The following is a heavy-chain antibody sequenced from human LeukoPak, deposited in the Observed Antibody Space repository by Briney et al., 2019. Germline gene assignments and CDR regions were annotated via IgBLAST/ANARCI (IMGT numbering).Heavy chain of an antibody. CDR3: ARVFLTGTSIDAFDV. CDR1: GYTFTGYY. J-gene: IGHJ3*01. D-gene: IGHD1-20*01. CDR2: INPNSGGT. V-gene: IGHV1-2*02. Sequence: ASVEVSCKSSGYTFTGYYLHWVRQAPGQGLEWMGWINPNSGGTNFAPKFQGRVTMTRDTSINTAYVELSRLRSDDTAVYYCARVFLTGTSIDAFDVWGQGTMITVSS.